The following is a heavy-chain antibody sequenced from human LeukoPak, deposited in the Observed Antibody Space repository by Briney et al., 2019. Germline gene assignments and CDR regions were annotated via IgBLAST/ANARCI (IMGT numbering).Heavy chain of an antibody. D-gene: IGHD3-9*01. V-gene: IGHV4-38-2*02. Sequence: PPETLSLTRTVSHYSLTSGYYWGWIPQPPGKGREWIRRIYQSGTTYYNPSLKSRVTISVDTSKNQFSLNLSSVTAADTAVYYCARVSRGYDILYWGQGTLVTVSS. CDR2: IYQSGTT. J-gene: IGHJ4*02. CDR3: ARVSRGYDILY. CDR1: HYSLTSGYY.